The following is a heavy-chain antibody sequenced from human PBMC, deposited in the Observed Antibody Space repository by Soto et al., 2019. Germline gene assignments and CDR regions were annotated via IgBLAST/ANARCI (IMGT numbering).Heavy chain of an antibody. J-gene: IGHJ4*02. Sequence: SVKVSCKASGGTFSSYAISWVRQAPGQGLEWMGGIIPIFGTANYAQKFQGRVTITADKSTSTAYMELSSLRSEDTAVYYCARSSYYYDSSGYYLSSFDYWGQGTLVTVSS. CDR3: ARSSYYYDSSGYYLSSFDY. V-gene: IGHV1-69*06. D-gene: IGHD3-22*01. CDR1: GGTFSSYA. CDR2: IIPIFGTA.